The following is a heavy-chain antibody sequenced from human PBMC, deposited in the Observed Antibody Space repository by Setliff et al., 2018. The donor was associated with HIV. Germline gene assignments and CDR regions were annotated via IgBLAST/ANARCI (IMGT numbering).Heavy chain of an antibody. Sequence: PGGSLRLSCAASGFTFSGYTLNWVRQAPGKGLEWVSSISSSSSYIYYADSLKGRFTISRDNAKNSLYLQMNSLRAEDTAVYYCARAPLYDSSGYPLVYWYFDLWGRGTLVTVPQ. J-gene: IGHJ2*01. V-gene: IGHV3-21*01. CDR2: ISSSSSYI. CDR3: ARAPLYDSSGYPLVYWYFDL. D-gene: IGHD3-22*01. CDR1: GFTFSGYT.